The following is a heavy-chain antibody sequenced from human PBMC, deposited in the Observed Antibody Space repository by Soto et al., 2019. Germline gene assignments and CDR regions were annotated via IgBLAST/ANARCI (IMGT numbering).Heavy chain of an antibody. D-gene: IGHD5-12*01. V-gene: IGHV3-30-3*01. J-gene: IGHJ3*02. CDR3: ARDRTYSGYEYDAFDI. CDR1: GFTFSSYA. Sequence: GGSLRLSCAASGFTFSSYAMHWVRQAPGKGLEWVTVISYDGSNTYLAYSVKGRFIISRDNSKNTLYLQMNSLRAEDTAVYYCARDRTYSGYEYDAFDIWGQGTMVTVSS. CDR2: ISYDGSNT.